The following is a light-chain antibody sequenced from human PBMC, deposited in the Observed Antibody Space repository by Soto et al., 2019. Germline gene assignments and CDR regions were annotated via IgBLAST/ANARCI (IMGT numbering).Light chain of an antibody. V-gene: IGKV3-11*01. CDR2: DTT. Sequence: IVLTQSPATLSLSPGERATLSCRASQSVNNYDTWYQHKPGQSPMLLIDDTTTRATPIPASFSGSGSGTDFTLTINSLEPEDFAVYYCQHRGNVGQGTRLEIK. CDR1: QSVNNY. J-gene: IGKJ5*01. CDR3: QHRGN.